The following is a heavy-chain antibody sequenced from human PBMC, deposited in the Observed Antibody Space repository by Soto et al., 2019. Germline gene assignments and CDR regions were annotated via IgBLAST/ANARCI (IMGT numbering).Heavy chain of an antibody. Sequence: SETLSLTCTVSGGSISSYYWSWIRQPPGKGLEWIGYIYYSGSTNYNPSLKSRVTISVDTSKNQFSLKLSSVTAADTAVYYCARVRRGFSQLLYYYGMDVWGQGTTVTVSS. V-gene: IGHV4-59*01. J-gene: IGHJ6*02. CDR2: IYYSGST. CDR3: ARVRRGFSQLLYYYGMDV. D-gene: IGHD2-2*01. CDR1: GGSISSYY.